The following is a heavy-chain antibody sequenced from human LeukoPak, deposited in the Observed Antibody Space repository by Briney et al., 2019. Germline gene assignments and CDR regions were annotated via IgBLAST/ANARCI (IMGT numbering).Heavy chain of an antibody. V-gene: IGHV3-11*06. CDR2: ISSSSSYT. CDR1: GFTFSDYY. D-gene: IGHD2-2*01. J-gene: IGHJ6*02. Sequence: PGGSLRLSCAASGFTFSDYYMSWIRQAPGKGLEWVSYISSSSSYTNYADPVNGRFTISRDNAKNSLYLQMNSLRAEDTAVYYCARDTTHCSSTSCRYYYYYGMDVWGQGTTVTVSS. CDR3: ARDTTHCSSTSCRYYYYYGMDV.